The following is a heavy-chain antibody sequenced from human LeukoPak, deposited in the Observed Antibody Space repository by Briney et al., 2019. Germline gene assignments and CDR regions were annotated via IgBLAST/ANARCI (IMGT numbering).Heavy chain of an antibody. Sequence: LGESLKISCKGSGYSFTTYWIAWVRQVPGKGLEWMGIIHPRDSDIRYNPPFQGQVTISADKSISTAYLQWSSLKASDTAMYYCASTLGATTSNFDYWGQGTLVTVSS. CDR2: IHPRDSDI. CDR3: ASTLGATTSNFDY. J-gene: IGHJ4*02. CDR1: GYSFTTYW. V-gene: IGHV5-51*01. D-gene: IGHD3-16*01.